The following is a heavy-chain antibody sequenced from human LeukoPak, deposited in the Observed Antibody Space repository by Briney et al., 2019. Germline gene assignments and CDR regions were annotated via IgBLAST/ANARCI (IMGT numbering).Heavy chain of an antibody. CDR1: GGSISTYY. D-gene: IGHD3-9*01. J-gene: IGHJ4*02. Sequence: NPSETLSLTCTVSGGSISTYYWSWIRQPPGKGLEWIGHFYYSGSTNYDPSLKSRVTISVDTSNNQFSLKVNSVTAADTAVYYCARDRDRILTGYWDFDYWGQGTLVTVSS. CDR2: FYYSGST. V-gene: IGHV4-59*01. CDR3: ARDRDRILTGYWDFDY.